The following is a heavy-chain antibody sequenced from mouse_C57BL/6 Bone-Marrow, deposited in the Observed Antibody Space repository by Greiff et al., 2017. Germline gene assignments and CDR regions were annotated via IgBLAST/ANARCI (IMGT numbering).Heavy chain of an antibody. D-gene: IGHD2-13*01. J-gene: IGHJ3*01. V-gene: IGHV3-6*01. CDR3: AREEGTRFAY. Sequence: DVKLQESGPGLVKPSQSLSLTCSVTGYSITSGYYWNWIRQFPGNKLEWMGYISYDGSHNYNPSLKNRISITRDTSKNQFFLKLNSVTTEDTATYYCAREEGTRFAYWGQGTLVTVSA. CDR2: ISYDGSH. CDR1: GYSITSGYY.